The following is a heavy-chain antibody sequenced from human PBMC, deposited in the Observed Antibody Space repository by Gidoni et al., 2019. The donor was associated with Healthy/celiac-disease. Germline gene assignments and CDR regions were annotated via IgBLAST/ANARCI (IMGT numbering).Heavy chain of an antibody. V-gene: IGHV3-7*01. CDR2: IKQDGSEK. D-gene: IGHD3-3*01. Sequence: CPASGFTFSSYWMSWVRQAPGKGLEWVANIKQDGSEKNYVDSVKGRFTISRDNAKNSLYLQMNSLRAEDTAVYYCARVSDWDFYYYGMDVWGQGTTVTVSS. CDR3: ARVSDWDFYYYGMDV. J-gene: IGHJ6*02. CDR1: GFTFSSYW.